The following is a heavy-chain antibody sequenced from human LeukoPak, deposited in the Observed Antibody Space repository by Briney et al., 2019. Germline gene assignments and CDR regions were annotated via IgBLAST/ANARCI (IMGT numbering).Heavy chain of an antibody. V-gene: IGHV1-24*01. CDR2: FDPEDGET. CDR3: ATSHYVWGSYRPY. Sequence: GASVKVSCKVSGYTLTELSMHWVRQAPGKGLEWMGGFDPEDGETIYAQKFQGRVTMTEDTSTDTAYMELNSLRAEDTAVYYCATSHYVWGSYRPYWGQGTLVTVSS. D-gene: IGHD3-16*02. CDR1: GYTLTELS. J-gene: IGHJ4*02.